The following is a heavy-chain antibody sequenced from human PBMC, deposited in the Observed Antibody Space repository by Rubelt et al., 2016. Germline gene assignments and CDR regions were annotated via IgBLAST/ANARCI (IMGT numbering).Heavy chain of an antibody. V-gene: IGHV1-2*02. J-gene: IGHJ6*02. Sequence: APGQGLEWMGWINPNSGGTNYAQKFQGRVTMTRDTSISTAYMELSRLRSDDTAVYYCARGRLTTVPDSWSGYTPSVYYYYGMDVWGQGTTVTVSS. CDR2: INPNSGGT. CDR3: ARGRLTTVPDSWSGYTPSVYYYYGMDV. D-gene: IGHD3-3*01.